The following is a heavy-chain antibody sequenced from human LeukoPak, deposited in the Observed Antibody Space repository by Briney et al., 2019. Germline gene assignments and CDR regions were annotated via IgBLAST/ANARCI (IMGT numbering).Heavy chain of an antibody. J-gene: IGHJ4*02. V-gene: IGHV3-23*01. D-gene: IGHD3-22*01. CDR2: ISGSGGST. CDR3: ATGDSSGYYAVDY. Sequence: PGGSLRLSCAASGFTFSSYAMSWVRQAPGRGLEWVSAISGSGGSTYYADSVKGRFTISRDNSKNTLYLQMNSLRAEDTAVYYCATGDSSGYYAVDYWGQGTLVTVSS. CDR1: GFTFSSYA.